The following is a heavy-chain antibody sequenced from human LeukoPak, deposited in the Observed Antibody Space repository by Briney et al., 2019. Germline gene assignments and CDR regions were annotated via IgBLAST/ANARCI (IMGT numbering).Heavy chain of an antibody. D-gene: IGHD2-21*01. CDR3: AREGSIGDSHFDY. CDR1: GFTFSSSA. J-gene: IGHJ4*02. V-gene: IGHV3-30-3*01. Sequence: GSLRLSCAASGFTFSSSAMHWVRQAPGKGLEWVAVISYDGSNKYYADSVKGRFTISRDNSKNTLYLQMNSLRAEDTVVYYCAREGSIGDSHFDYWGQGTLVTVSS. CDR2: ISYDGSNK.